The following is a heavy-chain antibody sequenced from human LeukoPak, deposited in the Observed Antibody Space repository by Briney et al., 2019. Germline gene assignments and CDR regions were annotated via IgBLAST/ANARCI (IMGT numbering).Heavy chain of an antibody. CDR2: IKQDGSEK. J-gene: IGHJ6*03. D-gene: IGHD5-24*01. CDR3: ARHIEMATIGWVYMDV. CDR1: GFTFSSYW. V-gene: IGHV3-7*03. Sequence: PGGSLRLSCAASGFTFSSYWMSWVRQAPGKGLEWVANIKQDGSEKYYVDSVKGRFTISRDNAKNSLYLQMNSLRAEDTAMYYCARHIEMATIGWVYMDVWGKGTTVTISS.